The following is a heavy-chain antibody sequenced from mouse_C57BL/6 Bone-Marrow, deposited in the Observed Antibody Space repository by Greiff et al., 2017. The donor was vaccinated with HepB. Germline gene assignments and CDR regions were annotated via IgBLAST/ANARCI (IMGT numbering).Heavy chain of an antibody. D-gene: IGHD4-1*01. CDR2: INPGSGGT. CDR1: GYAFTNYL. Sequence: QVQLQQSGAELVRPGTSVKVSCKASGYAFTNYLIEWVKQRPGQGLEWIGVINPGSGGTNYNEKFKGKATLTADKSSSTAYMQLSSLTSEDSAVYFCARSRALGPKWFAYWGQGTLVTVSA. V-gene: IGHV1-54*01. CDR3: ARSRALGPKWFAY. J-gene: IGHJ3*01.